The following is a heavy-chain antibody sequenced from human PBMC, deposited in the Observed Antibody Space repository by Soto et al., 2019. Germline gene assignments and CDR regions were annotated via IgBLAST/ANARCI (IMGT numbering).Heavy chain of an antibody. D-gene: IGHD6-13*01. V-gene: IGHV3-30-3*01. J-gene: IGHJ5*02. CDR2: VSFDGSNK. CDR3: ARDQPGITTAGGGRIDR. CDR1: GFTFSTHA. Sequence: QVQLVESGGGVVQPGRSLRLSCAASGFTFSTHAMHWVRKAPGKGLECVAIVSFDGSNKYYADSVKGRFTISRDNSKNTLYLQMSGLTPEDTAFYDCARDQPGITTAGGGRIDRWGQGTLVTVSS.